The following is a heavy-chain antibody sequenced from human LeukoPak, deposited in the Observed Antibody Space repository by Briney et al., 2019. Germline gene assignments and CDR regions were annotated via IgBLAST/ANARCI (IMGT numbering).Heavy chain of an antibody. D-gene: IGHD6-13*01. CDR3: ASGRAYSSSWYAFDY. Sequence: SETLSLTCTVSGGSISSYYWSWTRQPPGKGLEWIGYIYYSGSTNYNPSLKSRVTISVDTSKNQFSLKLSSVTAADTAVYYCASGRAYSSSWYAFDYWGQGTLVTVSS. CDR1: GGSISSYY. J-gene: IGHJ4*02. CDR2: IYYSGST. V-gene: IGHV4-59*01.